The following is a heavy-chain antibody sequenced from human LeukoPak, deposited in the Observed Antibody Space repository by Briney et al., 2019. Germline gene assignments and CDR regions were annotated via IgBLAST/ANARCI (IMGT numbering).Heavy chain of an antibody. V-gene: IGHV4-59*08. J-gene: IGHJ4*02. CDR1: GGSINSDH. Sequence: PSETLSLTCTVSGGSINSDHWSWIRQPPGKGLEWIGCISYTGSTHYNPSLKSRVTILVDTSKNHFSLKLSSVTAADTAVYYCASVRGLGVITPYLDYWGRGTLVSVSS. CDR3: ASVRGLGVITPYLDY. D-gene: IGHD3-16*02. CDR2: ISYTGST.